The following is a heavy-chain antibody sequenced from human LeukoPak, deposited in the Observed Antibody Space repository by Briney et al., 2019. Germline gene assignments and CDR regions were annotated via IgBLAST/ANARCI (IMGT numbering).Heavy chain of an antibody. CDR3: ASHIVVVPAANNWFDP. Sequence: SETLSLTCAVYGGSFSGYYWSWIRQPPGKGLEWIGEINHSGSTNYNPSLKSRVTISVDTSKNQFSLKLSSVTAADTAVYYCASHIVVVPAANNWFDPWGQGTLVTVSS. D-gene: IGHD2-2*01. CDR1: GGSFSGYY. J-gene: IGHJ5*02. V-gene: IGHV4-34*01. CDR2: INHSGST.